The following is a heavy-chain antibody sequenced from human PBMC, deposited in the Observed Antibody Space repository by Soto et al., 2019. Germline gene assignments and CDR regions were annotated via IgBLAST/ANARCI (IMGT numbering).Heavy chain of an antibody. CDR2: IYYSGST. CDR1: GGSISSYY. J-gene: IGHJ6*03. CDR3: ARADILSGYLDYYYYYYYMDV. Sequence: SETLSLTCTVSGGSISSYYWSWIRQPPGKGLEWIGYIYYSGSTNYNPSLKSRVTISVDTSKNQFSLKLSSVTAADTAVYYCARADILSGYLDYYYYYYYMDVWGKGTTVTVSS. D-gene: IGHD3-9*01. V-gene: IGHV4-59*01.